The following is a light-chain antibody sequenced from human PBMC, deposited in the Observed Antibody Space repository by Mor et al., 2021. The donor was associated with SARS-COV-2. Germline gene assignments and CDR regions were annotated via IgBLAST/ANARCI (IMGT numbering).Light chain of an antibody. V-gene: IGKV3D-15*01. CDR3: QQYYKWYT. CDR1: QSVSTD. CDR2: GAS. J-gene: IGKJ4*01. Sequence: LSCRASQSVSTDLAWYQQKGGQPPRLLIFGASTRATGIPARFSGSGSGTEFALTISSLQSEDFAIYYCQQYYKWYTFGGG.